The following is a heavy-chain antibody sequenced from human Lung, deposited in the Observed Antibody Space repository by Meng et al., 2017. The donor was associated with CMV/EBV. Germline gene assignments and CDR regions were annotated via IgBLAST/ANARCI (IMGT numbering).Heavy chain of an antibody. J-gene: IGHJ6*02. CDR3: ARSRPGSHYYYGMDV. CDR1: GYSFTGYF. D-gene: IGHD1-14*01. Sequence: ASXXVSXKASGYSFTGYFVNWVRQAPGQGLEWMGRINPDSGTTDYAPNFRGRVTMTRDTSINTAYMELSRLRSDDTAVYYCARSRPGSHYYYGMDVWGQGTTVTVSS. CDR2: INPDSGTT. V-gene: IGHV1-2*06.